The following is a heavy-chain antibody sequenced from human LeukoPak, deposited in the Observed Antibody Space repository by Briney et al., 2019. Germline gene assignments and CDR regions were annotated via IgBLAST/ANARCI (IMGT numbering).Heavy chain of an antibody. Sequence: GGSLRLSCAASGFTFSSYGMHWVRRAPGKGLEWVAFIRYDGSNKYYADSVKGRFTISRDNSKNTLYLQMNSLRAEDTAVYYCARRAGGYSHPYDYWGQGTLVTVSS. CDR2: IRYDGSNK. V-gene: IGHV3-30*02. CDR3: ARRAGGYSHPYDY. CDR1: GFTFSSYG. D-gene: IGHD4-23*01. J-gene: IGHJ4*02.